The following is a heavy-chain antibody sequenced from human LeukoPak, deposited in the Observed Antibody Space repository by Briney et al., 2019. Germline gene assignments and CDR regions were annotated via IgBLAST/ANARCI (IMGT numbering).Heavy chain of an antibody. J-gene: IGHJ4*02. CDR1: GYTFTSYD. CDR2: MNPNSGNT. D-gene: IGHD2-15*01. CDR3: ARGKGVAAILFDY. V-gene: IGHV1-8*03. Sequence: ASVRVSCKASGYTFTSYDINWVRQATGQGLEWMGWMNPNSGNTGYAQKFQGRVTITRNTSISTAYMELSSLRSEDTAVYYCARGKGVAAILFDYWGQGTLVTVSS.